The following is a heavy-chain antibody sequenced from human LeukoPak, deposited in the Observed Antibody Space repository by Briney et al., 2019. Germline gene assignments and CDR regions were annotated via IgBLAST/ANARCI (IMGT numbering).Heavy chain of an antibody. CDR3: AREGLDSPMLDY. Sequence: GGSLRPSCAASGFTFRNYEMNRVRQAPGKGLEWVSYINNVGSLIYYADSVKGRFTISRDNAKNSLYLQMNSLRAEDTAIYYCAREGLDSPMLDYWGQGTLVSVSS. CDR2: INNVGSLI. J-gene: IGHJ4*02. D-gene: IGHD5-18*01. CDR1: GFTFRNYE. V-gene: IGHV3-48*03.